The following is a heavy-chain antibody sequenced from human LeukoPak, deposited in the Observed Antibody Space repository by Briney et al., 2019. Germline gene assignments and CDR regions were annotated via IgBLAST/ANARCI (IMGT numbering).Heavy chain of an antibody. CDR3: ARVRVGSSSSLPALLRFDY. Sequence: GGSLRLSCAVSGFTFSSYSMNWVRQAPGKGLEWVSSISSSSSYIYYADSVKGRFTISRDNAKNSLYLQMNSLRAEDTAVYYCARVRVGSSSSLPALLRFDYWGQGTLVTVSS. J-gene: IGHJ4*02. D-gene: IGHD6-6*01. V-gene: IGHV3-21*01. CDR1: GFTFSSYS. CDR2: ISSSSSYI.